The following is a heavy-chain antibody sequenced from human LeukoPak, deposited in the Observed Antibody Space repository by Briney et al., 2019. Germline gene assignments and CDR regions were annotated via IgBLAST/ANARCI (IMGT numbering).Heavy chain of an antibody. Sequence: KSGGSLRLSCAASGFTFSSYSMNWVRQAPGKGLEWVSSISSSSSYIYYADSVKGRFTISRDNAKNSLYLQMNSLRAEDTAVYYCATPGLITMFGVVPDGMDFWGQGTTVTVSS. V-gene: IGHV3-21*01. CDR2: ISSSSSYI. CDR1: GFTFSSYS. J-gene: IGHJ6*02. D-gene: IGHD3-3*01. CDR3: ATPGLITMFGVVPDGMDF.